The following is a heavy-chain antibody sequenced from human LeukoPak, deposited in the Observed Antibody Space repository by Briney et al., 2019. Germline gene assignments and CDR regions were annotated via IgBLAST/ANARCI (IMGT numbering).Heavy chain of an antibody. D-gene: IGHD1-26*01. Sequence: SETLSLTCTVSGGSTSSSTYHWGWVRQPPGNWLERIGSIYYTGITYYNPSLKSRVTISVDTSKNLFSLKLSSVTAADTAVYYCARLINGSPGDYWGQGTLVTVSS. CDR2: IYYTGIT. V-gene: IGHV4-39*01. CDR3: ARLINGSPGDY. J-gene: IGHJ4*02. CDR1: GGSTSSSTYH.